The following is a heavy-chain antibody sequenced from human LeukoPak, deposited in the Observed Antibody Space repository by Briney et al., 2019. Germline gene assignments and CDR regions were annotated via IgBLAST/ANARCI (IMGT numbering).Heavy chain of an antibody. CDR1: GFTFSRYA. D-gene: IGHD3-10*01. Sequence: QTGGSLRLSCSASGFTFSRYAMHWVRQAPGKGLEYVSAISSNGGSTYYADSVKGRFTISRDNSRNTLHLQMSSLRVEDTAVYYCVKDSSSGSYFDYWGQGTPVTVSS. CDR3: VKDSSSGSYFDY. J-gene: IGHJ4*02. V-gene: IGHV3-64D*06. CDR2: ISSNGGST.